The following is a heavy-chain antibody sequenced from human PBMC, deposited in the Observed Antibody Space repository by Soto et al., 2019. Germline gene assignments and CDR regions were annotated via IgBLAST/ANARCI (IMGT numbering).Heavy chain of an antibody. V-gene: IGHV3-30-3*01. D-gene: IGHD3-10*01. CDR3: ARGLRDYYGSQGTGYYYYGMDV. Sequence: PGGSLRLSCAASGFTFSSYAMHWVRQAPGKGLEWVAVISYDGSNKYYADSVKGRFTISRDNSKNTLYLQMNSLRAEDTAAYYCARGLRDYYGSQGTGYYYYGMDVWGQGTKVTVSS. CDR2: ISYDGSNK. J-gene: IGHJ6*02. CDR1: GFTFSSYA.